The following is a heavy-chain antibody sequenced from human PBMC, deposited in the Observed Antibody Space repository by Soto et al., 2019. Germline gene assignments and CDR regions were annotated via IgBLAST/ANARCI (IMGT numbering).Heavy chain of an antibody. J-gene: IGHJ4*02. CDR1: GFTFSSLC. D-gene: IGHD1-26*01. V-gene: IGHV3-30*18. Sequence: GGSLILSCAASGFTFSSLCMHWVRQAPGKGLEWVAIISNDGSSKYYADSVKGRFTISRDNSKNTLDLQLNSLRTEDTAVYYYAKAREVLGATWDPFDYWGQGTLVTVSS. CDR2: ISNDGSSK. CDR3: AKAREVLGATWDPFDY.